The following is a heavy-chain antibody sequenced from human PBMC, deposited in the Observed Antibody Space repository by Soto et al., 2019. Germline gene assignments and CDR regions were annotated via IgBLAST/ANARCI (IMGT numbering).Heavy chain of an antibody. CDR1: GFTFSSYS. J-gene: IGHJ4*02. CDR3: VREFAPGSPNYDY. Sequence: GGSLRLSCAASGFTFSSYSMGWVRQAPGKGLEWVSTLTRSGTTPYAESVRGRFTISRDNSKNTLYLQMDDLRAEDTAVYYCVREFAPGSPNYDYWGLGTLVTVSS. D-gene: IGHD3-10*01. CDR2: LTRSGTT. V-gene: IGHV3-23*01.